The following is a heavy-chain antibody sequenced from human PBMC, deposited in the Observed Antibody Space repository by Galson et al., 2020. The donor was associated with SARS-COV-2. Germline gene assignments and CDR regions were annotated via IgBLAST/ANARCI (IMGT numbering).Heavy chain of an antibody. Sequence: TGGSLRLSCAAPGFTFSSYAMHWVRQAPGKGLEWVAVISYDGSNKYYADSVKGRFTISRDNSKNTLYLQMNSLRAEDTAVYYCARSIAAPPGYWGQGNLVTVSS. CDR3: ARSIAAPPGY. CDR1: GFTFSSYA. J-gene: IGHJ4*02. V-gene: IGHV3-30*04. D-gene: IGHD6-6*01. CDR2: ISYDGSNK.